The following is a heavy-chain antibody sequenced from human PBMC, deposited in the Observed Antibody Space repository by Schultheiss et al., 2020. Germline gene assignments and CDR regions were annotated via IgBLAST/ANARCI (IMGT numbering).Heavy chain of an antibody. CDR3: ARQRLLEWLSSFDY. V-gene: IGHV3-30*02. CDR1: GFIFKSYG. D-gene: IGHD3-3*01. Sequence: GGSLGLSCAASGFIFKSYGMHWVRQAPGKGLEWVAIIWYDGSNKNYADSVKGRFTMSRDNSKHTLYLQMNSLRAEDTAVYYCARQRLLEWLSSFDYWGQGTLVTVSS. J-gene: IGHJ4*02. CDR2: IWYDGSNK.